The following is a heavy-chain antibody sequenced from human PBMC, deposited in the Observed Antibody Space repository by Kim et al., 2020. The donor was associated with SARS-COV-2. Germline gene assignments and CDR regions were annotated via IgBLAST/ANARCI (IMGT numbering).Heavy chain of an antibody. CDR3: AAIRQRWLFNY. D-gene: IGHD3-22*01. V-gene: IGHV1-58*01. CDR2: T. J-gene: IGHJ4*02. Sequence: TNDAKQFQERVTISRDMSTSTAYMELSSLRSEDTAVYYCAAIRQRWLFNYWGQGTLVTVSS.